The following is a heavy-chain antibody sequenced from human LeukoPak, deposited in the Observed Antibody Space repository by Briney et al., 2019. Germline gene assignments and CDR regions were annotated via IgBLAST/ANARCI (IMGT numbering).Heavy chain of an antibody. V-gene: IGHV4-59*08. CDR3: VRRFAVNPRYAFDV. J-gene: IGHJ3*01. CDR1: GGSISSYY. CDR2: IYYSGST. D-gene: IGHD4-17*01. Sequence: SETLSLTCTVSGGSISSYYWSWIRQPPGKGLEWIGYIYYSGSTNYNPSLKSRVTISVDTSKNQFSLKLSSVTAADTAVYYCVRRFAVNPRYAFDVWGQGTMVTVSS.